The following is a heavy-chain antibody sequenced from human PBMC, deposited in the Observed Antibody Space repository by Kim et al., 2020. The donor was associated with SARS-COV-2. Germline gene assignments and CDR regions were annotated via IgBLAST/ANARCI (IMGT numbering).Heavy chain of an antibody. Sequence: SQTLSLTCAISGDSVSSNSAAWNWIRQSPSRGLEWLGRTYYRSKWYNDYAVSVKSRITINPDTSKNQFSLQLNSVTPEDTAVYYCASEGDSYGLVGTMIVVALGWFDPWRQGTLVTVSP. CDR2: TYYRSKWYN. D-gene: IGHD3-22*01. CDR1: GDSVSSNSAA. V-gene: IGHV6-1*01. CDR3: ASEGDSYGLVGTMIVVALGWFDP. J-gene: IGHJ5*02.